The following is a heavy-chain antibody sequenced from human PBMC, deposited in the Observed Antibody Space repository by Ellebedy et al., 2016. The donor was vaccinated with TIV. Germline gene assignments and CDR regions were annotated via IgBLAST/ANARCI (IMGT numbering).Heavy chain of an antibody. D-gene: IGHD6-6*01. Sequence: MPSETLSLTCTVSGGSISPYYWSWIRQPPGKGLEWIGYIYSSGSTYYNPSLKSRVTISVDTSKNQFSLKLSSVTAADTAVYYCARGDSSSSRVFYWGQGILVTVSS. CDR3: ARGDSSSSRVFY. CDR1: GGSISPYY. V-gene: IGHV4-30-4*01. J-gene: IGHJ4*02. CDR2: IYSSGST.